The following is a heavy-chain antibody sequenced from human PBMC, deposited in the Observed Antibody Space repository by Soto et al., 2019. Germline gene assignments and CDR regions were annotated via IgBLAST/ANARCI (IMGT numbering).Heavy chain of an antibody. CDR2: IRSKAYGGTT. CDR3: ARGNYIYYYYGMDV. J-gene: IGHJ6*02. D-gene: IGHD1-7*01. V-gene: IGHV3-49*05. Sequence: EVQLVESGGGLVKPGRSLRLSCTASGFTFGDYAMSWFRQAPGKGLEWVCFIRSKAYGGTTEYAASVKGRFTISRDDSKSIAYPQMNSLKTEDTAVYYCARGNYIYYYYGMDVWCQGTTVTVSS. CDR1: GFTFGDYA.